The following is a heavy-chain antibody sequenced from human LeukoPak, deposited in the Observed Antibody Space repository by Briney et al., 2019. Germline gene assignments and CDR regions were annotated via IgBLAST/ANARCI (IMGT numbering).Heavy chain of an antibody. V-gene: IGHV4-59*12. D-gene: IGHD3-22*01. CDR2: IYYSGST. CDR3: ARGPRRGIVVVNTTHPFDY. J-gene: IGHJ4*02. CDR1: GGSISSYY. Sequence: SETLSLTCTVSGGSISSYYWSWIRQPPGKGLEWIGYIYYSGSTNYNPSLKSRVTISVDTSKNQFSLKLSSVTAADTAVYYCARGPRRGIVVVNTTHPFDYWAQGTLDTVSS.